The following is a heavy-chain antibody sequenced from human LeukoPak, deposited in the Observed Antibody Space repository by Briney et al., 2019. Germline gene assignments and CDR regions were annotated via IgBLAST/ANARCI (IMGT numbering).Heavy chain of an antibody. V-gene: IGHV4-34*01. CDR2: INHSGST. Sequence: SETLSLTCAVYGGSFSGYYWSWIRQPPGKGLEWIGEINHSGSTNYNPSLKSRVTISVDTSKNQFSLKLSSVTAADTAVYYCARGVQWLVRSYYYYYMDVWGKGTTVTVSS. J-gene: IGHJ6*03. CDR3: ARGVQWLVRSYYYYYMDV. CDR1: GGSFSGYY. D-gene: IGHD6-19*01.